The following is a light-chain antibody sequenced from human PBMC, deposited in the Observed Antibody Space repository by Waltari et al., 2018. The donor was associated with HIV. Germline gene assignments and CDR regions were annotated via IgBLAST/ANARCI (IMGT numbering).Light chain of an antibody. CDR3: CSYAGSSTWV. Sequence: QSALTPPASVSGSPGPSITISCTGTSRDVGRYNVVSWYQQHPGKAPKLMIYEDNTRPSGVSNRFSGSKSGNMASLTISGLQAEDEADYSCCSYAGSSTWVFGGGTKLTVL. CDR1: SRDVGRYNV. V-gene: IGLV2-23*01. J-gene: IGLJ3*02. CDR2: EDN.